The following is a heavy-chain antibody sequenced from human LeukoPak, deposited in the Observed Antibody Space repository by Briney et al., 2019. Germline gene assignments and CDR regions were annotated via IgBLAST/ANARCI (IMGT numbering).Heavy chain of an antibody. V-gene: IGHV3-48*04. CDR2: IDTSSTTM. J-gene: IGHJ6*02. D-gene: IGHD2-15*01. Sequence: GGSLRLSCAASGFTFSSYWMSWVRQAPGKGLEWVSFIDTSSTTMYYTDSVKGRFTISRDNAKNSLYLQMNGLKVEDTAIYYCARDDGLGYCSGGSCSGGMDVWGQGTTVTVSS. CDR3: ARDDGLGYCSGGSCSGGMDV. CDR1: GFTFSSYW.